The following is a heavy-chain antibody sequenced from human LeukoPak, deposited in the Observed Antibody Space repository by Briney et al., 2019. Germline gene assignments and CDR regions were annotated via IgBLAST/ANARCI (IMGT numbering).Heavy chain of an antibody. CDR2: ISSSSSYI. J-gene: IGHJ4*02. CDR1: GFTFSSYS. CDR3: ARDKKTAMVIGEFDY. V-gene: IGHV3-21*04. Sequence: GGSLRLSCAASGFTFSSYSMNWVRQAPGKGLEGVSSISSSSSYIYYADSVKGRFTISRNNAKNSLYLQMNSLRAEDTAVYYCARDKKTAMVIGEFDYWGQGTLVTVSS. D-gene: IGHD5-18*01.